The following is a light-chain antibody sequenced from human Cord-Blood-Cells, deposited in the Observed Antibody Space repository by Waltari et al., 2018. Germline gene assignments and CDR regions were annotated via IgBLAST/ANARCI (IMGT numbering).Light chain of an antibody. Sequence: SSELTQDPAVSVALGQTVRITCQGDSLSSYYASWYQQKQGQAPVLVTYGKNNRPSGIPDRFSGSSSGNTASLTITGAQAEDEADYYCNSRDSSGNHWVFGGGTKLTVL. V-gene: IGLV3-19*01. CDR1: SLSSYY. CDR3: NSRDSSGNHWV. CDR2: GKN. J-gene: IGLJ3*02.